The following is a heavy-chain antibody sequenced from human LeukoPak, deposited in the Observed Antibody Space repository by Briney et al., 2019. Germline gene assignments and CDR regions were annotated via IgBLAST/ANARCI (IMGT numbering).Heavy chain of an antibody. J-gene: IGHJ6*03. Sequence: PSETLSLTCAVSGYSISSGYYWGWIRQPPGKGLEWIGSIHYSGSTYYNPSLKSRVTISVDTSKNQFSLKLSSVTAADTAVYYCARRGSPTYYYLDVWGKGTTVTVPS. D-gene: IGHD6-13*01. V-gene: IGHV4-38-2*01. CDR2: IHYSGST. CDR1: GYSISSGYY. CDR3: ARRGSPTYYYLDV.